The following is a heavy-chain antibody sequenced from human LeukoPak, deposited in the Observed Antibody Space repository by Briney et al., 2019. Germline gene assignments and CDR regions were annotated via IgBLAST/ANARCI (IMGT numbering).Heavy chain of an antibody. CDR2: ISYDGRNK. CDR1: EFTFSNYA. V-gene: IGHV3-30*04. CDR3: ARDMDIAAGGRGGAFDI. D-gene: IGHD6-13*01. J-gene: IGHJ3*02. Sequence: PGRSLRLSCAASEFTFSNYAMHWVRQAPGKGLECVAVISYDGRNKYHADSVMGRFTISRDNSKNTLYLQMNSLRVEDTAVYYCARDMDIAAGGRGGAFDIWGQGTMVTVSS.